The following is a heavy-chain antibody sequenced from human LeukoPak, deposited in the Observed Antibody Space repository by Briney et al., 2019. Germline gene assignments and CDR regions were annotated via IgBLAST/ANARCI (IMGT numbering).Heavy chain of an antibody. V-gene: IGHV1-69*06. D-gene: IGHD2-21*02. Sequence: SVKVSCKASGYSFTNYDINWVRQATGQGLEWMGGIIPIFGTANYAQKFQGRVTITADKSTSTAYMELSSLRSEDTAVYYCAAVTALYYYYMDVWGKGTTVTVSS. J-gene: IGHJ6*03. CDR3: AAVTALYYYYMDV. CDR1: GYSFTNYD. CDR2: IIPIFGTA.